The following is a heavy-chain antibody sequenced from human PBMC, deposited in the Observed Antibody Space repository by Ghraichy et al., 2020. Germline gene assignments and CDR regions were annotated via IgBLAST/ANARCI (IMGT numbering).Heavy chain of an antibody. V-gene: IGHV1-2*02. J-gene: IGHJ5*02. CDR3: ARGRSGTTGWFDP. CDR2: INPNSGGT. D-gene: IGHD1-7*01. CDR1: GYTFTGYY. Sequence: ASVKVSCKASGYTFTGYYMHWVRQAPGQGLEWMGWINPNSGGTNYAQKFQGRVTMTRDTSISTAYMELSRLRSDDTAVYYCARGRSGTTGWFDPWGQGTLVTVSS.